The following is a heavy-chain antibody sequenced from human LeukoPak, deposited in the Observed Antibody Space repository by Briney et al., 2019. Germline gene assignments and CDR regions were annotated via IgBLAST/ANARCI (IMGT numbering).Heavy chain of an antibody. V-gene: IGHV4-30-2*01. CDR3: ARAPDGYNYEVDY. D-gene: IGHD5-24*01. Sequence: SETLSLTCTVSGGSISSGGYYWSWIRQPPGKGLEWIGYIYHSGSTYYNPSLKSRVTISVDRSKNQFSLKLSSVTAADTAVYYCARAPDGYNYEVDYWGQGTLVTVSS. CDR1: GGSISSGGYY. J-gene: IGHJ4*02. CDR2: IYHSGST.